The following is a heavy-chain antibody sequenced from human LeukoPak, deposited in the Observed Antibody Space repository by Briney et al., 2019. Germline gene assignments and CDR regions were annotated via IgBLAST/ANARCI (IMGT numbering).Heavy chain of an antibody. CDR2: MNPNSGDT. CDR1: GYTFTNFD. Sequence: ASVKVSCKASGYTFTNFDINWVRQATGQGLEWMGWMNPNSGDTGYAQKFQGRVTITRNTSITTAYMDLSSLRSEDTAVYYCARGGPGGSNWFDTWGQGTLVIVFS. V-gene: IGHV1-8*03. CDR3: ARGGPGGSNWFDT. D-gene: IGHD3-10*01. J-gene: IGHJ5*02.